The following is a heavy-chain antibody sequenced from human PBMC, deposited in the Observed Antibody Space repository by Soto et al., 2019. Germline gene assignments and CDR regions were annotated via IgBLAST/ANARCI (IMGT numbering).Heavy chain of an antibody. Sequence: GGSLRLSCAASGFTFSSYWMSWVRQAPGKGMEWVANIKQDGSEKYYVDSVKGRFTISRDNAKNSLYLQMNSLRAEDTAVYYCARVGAAAALGAFDIWGQGTMVTVSS. D-gene: IGHD6-13*01. J-gene: IGHJ3*02. V-gene: IGHV3-7*01. CDR3: ARVGAAAALGAFDI. CDR1: GFTFSSYW. CDR2: IKQDGSEK.